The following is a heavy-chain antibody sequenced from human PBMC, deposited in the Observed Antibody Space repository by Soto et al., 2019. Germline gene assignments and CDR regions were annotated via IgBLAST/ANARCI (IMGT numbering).Heavy chain of an antibody. CDR1: GGTFSSFA. D-gene: IGHD2-15*01. CDR3: ARDRVLRGNAYYYGMDV. CDR2: IVPMFAAP. V-gene: IGHV1-69*12. J-gene: IGHJ6*02. Sequence: QVLLVQSGAEVKKPGSSGRVSCKTSGGTFSSFAISWVRLAPGQGLEWMGVIVPMFAAPTYAQKFQGRVSITADESTRTAYMELSRLRSDDTAVYYCARDRVLRGNAYYYGMDVWGQGTTVTVSS.